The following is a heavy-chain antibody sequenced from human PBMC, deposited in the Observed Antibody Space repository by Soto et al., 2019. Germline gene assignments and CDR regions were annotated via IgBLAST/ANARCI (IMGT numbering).Heavy chain of an antibody. V-gene: IGHV3-7*03. Sequence: GSLRLSCAASGFTFGDYWMSWVRQPPGKGLEWVAHMKKDGSEKYYVDSVKGRFTVSRDNTKNSLYLQMNSLRAEDTAVYYCAKLGSGYYTGLYFDYWGPGTLVTVS. CDR3: AKLGSGYYTGLYFDY. CDR1: GFTFGDYW. CDR2: MKKDGSEK. D-gene: IGHD3-3*01. J-gene: IGHJ4*02.